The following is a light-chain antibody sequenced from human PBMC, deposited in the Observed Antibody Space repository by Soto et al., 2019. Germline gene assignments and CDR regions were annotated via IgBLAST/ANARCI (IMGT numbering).Light chain of an antibody. V-gene: IGLV2-14*01. CDR2: DVS. Sequence: QLVLTQPASVSGSPGQSITISCTGTSSDVGGYNYVSWYQQHPGKAPKLMIYDVSNRPSGVSNRFSGSKSGNTASLTISGLQAEDEADYYCSSYTSSSTSLVFGGGTQLTVL. J-gene: IGLJ2*01. CDR1: SSDVGGYNY. CDR3: SSYTSSSTSLV.